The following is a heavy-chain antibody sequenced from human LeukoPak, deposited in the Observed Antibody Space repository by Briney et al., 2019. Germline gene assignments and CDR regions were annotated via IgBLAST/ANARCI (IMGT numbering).Heavy chain of an antibody. J-gene: IGHJ4*02. CDR3: ARAFCDILTGPGPLVY. D-gene: IGHD3-9*01. Sequence: PGGSLRLSCAASGFTVSSDYMSWVRQAPGKGLEWVSVIYSGGSTYYADSVKGRFTISRHNSKNTLYLQMNSLRAVDTAVYYCARAFCDILTGPGPLVYWLPGTLVTVSS. CDR1: GFTVSSDY. CDR2: IYSGGST. V-gene: IGHV3-53*04.